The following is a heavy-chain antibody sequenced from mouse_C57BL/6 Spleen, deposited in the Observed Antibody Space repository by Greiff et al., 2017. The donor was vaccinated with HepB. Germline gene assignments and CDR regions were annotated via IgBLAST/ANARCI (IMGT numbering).Heavy chain of an antibody. Sequence: VQLQQSGPGLVKPSQSLSLTCSVTGYSITSGYYWNWIRQFPGNKLEWMGYISYDGSNNYNPSLKNRISITRDTSKNQFFLKLNSVTTEDTATYYCARPGTGTDYWGQGTTLTVSS. D-gene: IGHD4-1*01. J-gene: IGHJ2*01. CDR3: ARPGTGTDY. V-gene: IGHV3-6*01. CDR1: GYSITSGYY. CDR2: ISYDGSN.